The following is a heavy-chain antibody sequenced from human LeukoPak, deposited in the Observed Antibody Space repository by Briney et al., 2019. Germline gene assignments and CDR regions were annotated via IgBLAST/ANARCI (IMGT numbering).Heavy chain of an antibody. D-gene: IGHD3-22*01. CDR3: ARATSADSSTYYIDY. Sequence: ASVKVSCKASGYTFSDYYMHWVRQAPGQGLEWMGWINPNSGGTNDAQKFQGRVTMTRDMSISTAYMEVSRLTSDDTAVYYCARATSADSSTYYIDYWGLGTLVTVSS. J-gene: IGHJ4*02. CDR1: GYTFSDYY. CDR2: INPNSGGT. V-gene: IGHV1-2*02.